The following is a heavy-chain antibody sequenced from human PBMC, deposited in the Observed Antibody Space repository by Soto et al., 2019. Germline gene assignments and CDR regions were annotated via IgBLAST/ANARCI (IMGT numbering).Heavy chain of an antibody. Sequence: SVKVSCKASGGTFSSYAIGWVRQAPGQGLEWMGGIIPIFGTANYAQKFQGRVTITADESTSTAYMELSSLRSEDTAVYYCAREGRPYSGYVEYYYYGMDVWGQGTTVTVSS. J-gene: IGHJ6*02. CDR1: GGTFSSYA. CDR3: AREGRPYSGYVEYYYYGMDV. CDR2: IIPIFGTA. V-gene: IGHV1-69*13. D-gene: IGHD5-12*01.